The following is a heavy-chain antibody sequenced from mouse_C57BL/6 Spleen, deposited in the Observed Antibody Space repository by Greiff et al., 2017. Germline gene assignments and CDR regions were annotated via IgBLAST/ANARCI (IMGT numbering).Heavy chain of an antibody. CDR2: IDPSASYT. D-gene: IGHD2-4*01. Sequence: QVQLQQPGAELVMPGASVKLSCKASGYTFTSYWMHWVKQRPGQGLEWIGEIDPSASYTNYNQKFKGKSTLTVDKSSSTAYMQLSSLTSEDSAVYYCARRGYDYDGVAYWGQGTLVTVSA. CDR3: ARRGYDYDGVAY. V-gene: IGHV1-69*01. CDR1: GYTFTSYW. J-gene: IGHJ3*01.